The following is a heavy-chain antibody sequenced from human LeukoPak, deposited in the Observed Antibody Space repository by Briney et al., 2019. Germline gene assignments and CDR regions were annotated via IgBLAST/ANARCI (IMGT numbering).Heavy chain of an antibody. V-gene: IGHV3-48*03. CDR3: ARDLRHPVGGTSY. CDR2: TSQGGSTT. CDR1: GLTSSIFE. Sequence: PGGSLRLSCMSSGLTSSIFEMNWVRQAPGKGLEWVSYTSQGGSTTDYADSVKGRFTISRDNAKTSLYLQMNSLRAEDTAVYYCARDLRHPVGGTSYWGQGTLVTVSS. J-gene: IGHJ4*02. D-gene: IGHD4-23*01.